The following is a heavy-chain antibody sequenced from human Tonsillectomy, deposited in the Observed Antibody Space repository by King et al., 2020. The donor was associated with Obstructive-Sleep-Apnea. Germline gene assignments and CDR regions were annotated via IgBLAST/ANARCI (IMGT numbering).Heavy chain of an antibody. V-gene: IGHV3-23*04. Sequence: VQLVESGGGLIQPGGSLRLSCAASGFTFSTYAMSWVRQAPGKGLEWVSAITSSGSRTYYADSVKGRFTISRDNSNNTLYLQMNSLRAEDTAIYYCAKGRTVDYWGQGTLVTVSS. CDR2: ITSSGSRT. CDR1: GFTFSTYA. D-gene: IGHD2-8*02. J-gene: IGHJ4*01. CDR3: AKGRTVDY.